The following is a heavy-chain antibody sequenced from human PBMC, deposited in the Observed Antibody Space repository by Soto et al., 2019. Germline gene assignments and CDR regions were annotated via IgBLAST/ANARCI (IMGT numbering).Heavy chain of an antibody. V-gene: IGHV4-34*01. CDR3: ARVGIAARPVDV. CDR2: INHSGST. D-gene: IGHD6-6*01. CDR1: GGSFSGYY. Sequence: SETLSLTCAVYGGSFSGYYWSWIRQPPGKGLEWIGEINHSGSTNYNPSLKSRVTISVDTSKNQFSLKLSSVTAADTAVYYCARVGIAARPVDVWGQGTTVTVSS. J-gene: IGHJ6*02.